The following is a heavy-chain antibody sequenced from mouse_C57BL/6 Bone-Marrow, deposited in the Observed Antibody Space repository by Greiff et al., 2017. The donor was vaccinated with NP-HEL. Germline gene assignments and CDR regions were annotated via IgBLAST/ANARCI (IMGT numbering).Heavy chain of an antibody. CDR3: ARERLAIDY. D-gene: IGHD3-2*02. Sequence: EVKVVESEGGLVQPGSSMKLSCTASGFTFSDYYMAWVRQVPEKGLEWVANITYDGSSNYYLDSLKSRFIISRDNAKNILYLQKSTLKSDDAATYYCARERLAIDYWGQGTTVTVSA. CDR2: ITYDGSSN. V-gene: IGHV5-16*01. CDR1: GFTFSDYY. J-gene: IGHJ4*01.